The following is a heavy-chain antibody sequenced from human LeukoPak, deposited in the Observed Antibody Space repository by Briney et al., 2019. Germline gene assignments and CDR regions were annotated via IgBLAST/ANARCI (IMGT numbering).Heavy chain of an antibody. CDR3: ARGVTLGLVYYYYYGMDV. D-gene: IGHD6-19*01. V-gene: IGHV3-21*01. CDR1: GFTFSSYS. CDR2: ISSSSSYI. Sequence: GGSLRLSCAASGFTFSSYSMNWVRQDPGKGLEWVSSISSSSSYIYYADSVKGRFTISRDNAKNSLYLQMNSLRAEDTAVYYCARGVTLGLVYYYYYGMDVWGKGTTVTVSS. J-gene: IGHJ6*04.